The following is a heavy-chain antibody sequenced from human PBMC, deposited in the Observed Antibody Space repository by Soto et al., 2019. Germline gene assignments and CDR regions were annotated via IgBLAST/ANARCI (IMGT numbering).Heavy chain of an antibody. D-gene: IGHD2-15*01. V-gene: IGHV3-23*01. CDR1: GFTFSSYA. J-gene: IGHJ4*02. Sequence: GGSLRLSCAASGFTFSSYAMSWVRQAPGKGLEWVSAISGSGGSTYYADSVKGRFTISRDNSKNTLYLQMNSLRAEDKAVYYFAKGDIVVVVAATFDYWGQGTLVTVSS. CDR2: ISGSGGST. CDR3: AKGDIVVVVAATFDY.